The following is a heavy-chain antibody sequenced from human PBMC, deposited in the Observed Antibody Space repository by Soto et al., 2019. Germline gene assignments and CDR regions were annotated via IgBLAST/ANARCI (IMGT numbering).Heavy chain of an antibody. CDR3: ARVQSSYYDRAFAY. Sequence: SETLSLTCTVSGGSVSSGSYYWSLIRQPPGKGLEWIGYIYYSGSTNYNPSLKSRVTISVDTSKNQFSLRLSSVTAAGTAVYYCARVQSSYYDRAFAYWGQGILVTVSS. D-gene: IGHD3-9*01. J-gene: IGHJ4*02. V-gene: IGHV4-61*01. CDR1: GGSVSSGSYY. CDR2: IYYSGST.